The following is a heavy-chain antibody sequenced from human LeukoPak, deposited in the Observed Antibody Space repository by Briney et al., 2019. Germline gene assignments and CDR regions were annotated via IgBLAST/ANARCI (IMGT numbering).Heavy chain of an antibody. CDR3: ARAGCSGGSCFDY. CDR1: GDSISSYY. J-gene: IGHJ4*02. V-gene: IGHV4-59*12. CDR2: IYYSGST. Sequence: SETLSLTCTVSGDSISSYYWSWIRQPPGKGLEWIGYIYYSGSTNYNPSLKSRVTISVDTSKNQFSLKLSSVTAADTAVYYCARAGCSGGSCFDYWGQGTLVTVSS. D-gene: IGHD2-15*01.